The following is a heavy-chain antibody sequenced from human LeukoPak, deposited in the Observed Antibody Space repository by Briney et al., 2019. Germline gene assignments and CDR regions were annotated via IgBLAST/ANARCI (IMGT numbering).Heavy chain of an antibody. CDR1: GFTFETYW. V-gene: IGHV3-74*01. CDR3: AKDYISRGSGTNFLDH. J-gene: IGHJ4*02. CDR2: INGYGSIT. Sequence: GGSLRLSCAASGFTFETYWMHWVRQAPGKGLEWVSCINGYGSITNYADSVKGRFTISRDNAKNSLYLQMNSLRAEDTALYYCAKDYISRGSGTNFLDHWGQGTLVTVSS. D-gene: IGHD3-10*01.